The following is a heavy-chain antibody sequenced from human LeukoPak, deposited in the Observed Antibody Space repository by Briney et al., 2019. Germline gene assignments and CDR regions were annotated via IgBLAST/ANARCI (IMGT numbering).Heavy chain of an antibody. D-gene: IGHD1-26*01. Sequence: ASVKVSCKGSGYTFRTYGISWVRQAPGQGLEWMGWISVHNGNTSYAQKVQGRVTMTTDTSTSTAYMELRSLRSDDTAVYHCARGVGATFDAFDIWGQGTMVTVSS. J-gene: IGHJ3*02. CDR1: GYTFRTYG. CDR3: ARGVGATFDAFDI. V-gene: IGHV1-18*01. CDR2: ISVHNGNT.